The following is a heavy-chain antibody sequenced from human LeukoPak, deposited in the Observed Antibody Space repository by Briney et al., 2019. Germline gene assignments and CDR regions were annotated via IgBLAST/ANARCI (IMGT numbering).Heavy chain of an antibody. V-gene: IGHV4-39*01. CDR2: IYYSGST. Sequence: SETLSLTCTVSGGSISSSSYYWGWIRQPPGKGLEWIGSIYYSGSTYYNPSLKSRVTISVDTSKNQFSLKLSSVTAADTAVYYCARHGGSGYYLEDFDYWGQGTLVTVSS. J-gene: IGHJ4*02. CDR1: GGSISSSSYY. CDR3: ARHGGSGYYLEDFDY. D-gene: IGHD3-22*01.